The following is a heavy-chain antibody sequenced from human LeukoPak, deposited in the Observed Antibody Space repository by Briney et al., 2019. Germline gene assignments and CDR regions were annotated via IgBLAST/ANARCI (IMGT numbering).Heavy chain of an antibody. CDR2: MSHDGSNK. Sequence: GGSLRLSCAASGFTFSSYAMHWVRQAPGKGLEWVAIMSHDGSNKYYGDSVKGRFTISRDNSKNTLYLQMNSLRAEDTAVYYCAKLDSSGWSRPFDYWGQGTLVTVSS. V-gene: IGHV3-30*18. J-gene: IGHJ4*02. CDR3: AKLDSSGWSRPFDY. CDR1: GFTFSSYA. D-gene: IGHD6-19*01.